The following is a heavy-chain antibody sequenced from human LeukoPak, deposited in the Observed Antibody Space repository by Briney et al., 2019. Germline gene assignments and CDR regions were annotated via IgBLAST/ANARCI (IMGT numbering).Heavy chain of an antibody. CDR2: ISGSGGST. CDR3: AKSYSSSWSPFFDY. CDR1: GFTFSSYA. Sequence: GGSMRLSCAASGFTFSSYAMSWVRQAPGKGLEWVSAISGSGGSTYYADSVKGRFTISRDNSKNTLYLQMNSLRAEDTAVYYCAKSYSSSWSPFFDYWGQGTLVTVSS. D-gene: IGHD6-13*01. J-gene: IGHJ4*02. V-gene: IGHV3-23*01.